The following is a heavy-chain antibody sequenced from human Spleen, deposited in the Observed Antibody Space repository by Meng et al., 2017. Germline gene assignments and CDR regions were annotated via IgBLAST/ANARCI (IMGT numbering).Heavy chain of an antibody. D-gene: IGHD4-23*01. CDR1: GFTFDDYT. CDR3: ASDYGGNS. J-gene: IGHJ4*02. CDR2: ISWDGGST. V-gene: IGHV3-43*01. Sequence: GESLKISCAASGFTFDDYTMHWVRQAPGKGLEWVSLISWDGGSTYYADSVKGRFTISRHNSKNTLYLQMNSLRAEDTAVYYCASDYGGNSWGQGTLVTVSS.